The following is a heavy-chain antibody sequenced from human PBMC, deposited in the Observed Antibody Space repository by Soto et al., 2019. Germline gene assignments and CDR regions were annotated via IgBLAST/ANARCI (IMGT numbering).Heavy chain of an antibody. V-gene: IGHV1-2*04. Sequence: ASVKVSCKASGYTFTGYYMHWVRQAPGQGLEWMGWINPNSGGTNYAQKFQGWVTMTRDTSISTAYMELSRLRSDDTAVYYCARDKGGYSSSKVYYYYGMDVWGQGTTVTVSS. CDR2: INPNSGGT. CDR3: ARDKGGYSSSKVYYYYGMDV. J-gene: IGHJ6*02. CDR1: GYTFTGYY. D-gene: IGHD6-6*01.